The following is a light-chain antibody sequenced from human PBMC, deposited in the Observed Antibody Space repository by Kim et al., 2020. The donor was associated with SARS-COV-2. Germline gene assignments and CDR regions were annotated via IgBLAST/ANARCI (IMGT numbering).Light chain of an antibody. CDR2: LNSDGSH. CDR1: SGHSSSA. Sequence: VKLTCTPSSGHSSSAIAWHQQQPEKGPRYLMKLNSDGSHSKGDGIPDRFSGSSSGAERYLTISSLQSEDEADYYCQTWGTGIHVVFGGGTQLTVL. V-gene: IGLV4-69*01. CDR3: QTWGTGIHVV. J-gene: IGLJ2*01.